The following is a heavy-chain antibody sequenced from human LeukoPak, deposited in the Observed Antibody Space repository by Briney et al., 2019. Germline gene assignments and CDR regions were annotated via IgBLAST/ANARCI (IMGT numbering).Heavy chain of an antibody. V-gene: IGHV4-30-4*08. CDR1: GGSISSGDYY. Sequence: SETLPLTCTVSGGSISSGDYYWSWIRQPPGKGLEWIGYIYYSGSTYYNPSLKSRVTISADTSKNQFSLKLSSVTAADTAVYYCARGHYGSGSYYSRGGYFDYWGQGTLVTVSS. CDR2: IYYSGST. J-gene: IGHJ4*02. CDR3: ARGHYGSGSYYSRGGYFDY. D-gene: IGHD3-10*01.